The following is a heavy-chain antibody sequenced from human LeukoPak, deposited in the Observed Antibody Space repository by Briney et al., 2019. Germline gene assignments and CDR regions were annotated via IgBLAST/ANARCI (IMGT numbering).Heavy chain of an antibody. J-gene: IGHJ4*02. V-gene: IGHV1-8*03. D-gene: IGHD3-10*01. Sequence: GASVKVSCKASGYTFTSYDINWVRQATGQGLEWMGWMNPNSGNTGYAQKFQGRVTITRNTSISTAYMELSSLRPEDTAVYYCATGLLWFGETTKGGDYWGQGTLVTVSS. CDR1: GYTFTSYD. CDR2: MNPNSGNT. CDR3: ATGLLWFGETTKGGDY.